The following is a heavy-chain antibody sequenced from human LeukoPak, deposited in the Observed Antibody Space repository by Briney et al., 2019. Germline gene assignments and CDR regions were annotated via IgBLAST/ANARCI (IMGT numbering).Heavy chain of an antibody. CDR1: GFTFSSYA. V-gene: IGHV3-30*04. CDR3: ARDFRYCSGGSCYSAYYYYMDV. J-gene: IGHJ6*03. CDR2: ISYDGSNK. Sequence: GRSLRLSCAASGFTFSSYAMHWVRQAPGKGLEWVAVISYDGSNKYYADSVKGRFTISRDNSKNTLYLQMNSLRAEDTAVYYCARDFRYCSGGSCYSAYYYYMDVWGKGTTVTVSS. D-gene: IGHD2-15*01.